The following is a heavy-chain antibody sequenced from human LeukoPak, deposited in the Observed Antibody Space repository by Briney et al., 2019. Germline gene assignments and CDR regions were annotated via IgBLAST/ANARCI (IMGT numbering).Heavy chain of an antibody. CDR1: GFTFSSYA. J-gene: IGHJ4*02. D-gene: IGHD5-18*01. Sequence: GGSLRLSCAPSGFTFSSYAMPWVRQAPGNGLEWVAVISYDGSNKYYADSVKGRFTISRDNSKNTLYLQMNSLRAEDTAVYYCARGGIHLDYWGQGTLVTVSS. CDR3: ARGGIHLDY. CDR2: ISYDGSNK. V-gene: IGHV3-30*04.